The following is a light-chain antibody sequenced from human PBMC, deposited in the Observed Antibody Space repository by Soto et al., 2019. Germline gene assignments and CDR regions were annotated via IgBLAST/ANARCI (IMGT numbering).Light chain of an antibody. Sequence: EIVLTQSPATLSLSPGERATLSCRASQSVSSRLAWYQQKSGKAPRLLIYDASNRATGIPARFSGSGSGTAFTIPISSREPEDFAVYYCQQWHNWPFTFGPGTKVDIK. J-gene: IGKJ3*01. CDR1: QSVSSR. CDR3: QQWHNWPFT. CDR2: DAS. V-gene: IGKV3-11*01.